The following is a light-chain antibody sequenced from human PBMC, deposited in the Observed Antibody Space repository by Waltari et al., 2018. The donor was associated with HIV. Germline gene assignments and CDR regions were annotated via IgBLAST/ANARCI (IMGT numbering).Light chain of an antibody. Sequence: DVQMTQSPSSLSASVGDRVTITLRASQTVTRWLAWYQQKPGKAPRSLIYAASSLQSGVPSRFSGSGGGTNFTLTISSLQPEDFATYYCQQYNSHPITFGQGTRLDLK. CDR3: QQYNSHPIT. CDR1: QTVTRW. CDR2: AAS. V-gene: IGKV1D-16*01. J-gene: IGKJ5*01.